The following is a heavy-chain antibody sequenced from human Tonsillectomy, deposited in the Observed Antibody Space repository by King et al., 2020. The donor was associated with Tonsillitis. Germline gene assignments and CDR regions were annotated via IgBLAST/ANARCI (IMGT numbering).Heavy chain of an antibody. CDR2: IRSKGYSSAT. D-gene: IGHD3-10*01. V-gene: IGHV3-73*01. Sequence: VQLVESGGGLVQPGGSLKLSCAASGFTFSGSAMHWVRQASGKGLEWVCRIRSKGYSSATAYAAWVKGRFTISRDDSKNTAYLQMNSLKTEDMAVYYCTRHGGYYYGVDYWGQGTLVTVSS. CDR3: TRHGGYYYGVDY. CDR1: GFTFSGSA. J-gene: IGHJ4*02.